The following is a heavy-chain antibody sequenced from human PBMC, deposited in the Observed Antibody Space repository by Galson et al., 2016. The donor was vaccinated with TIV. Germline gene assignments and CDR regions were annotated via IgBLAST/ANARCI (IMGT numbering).Heavy chain of an antibody. CDR3: GRNSGHYYGMDV. J-gene: IGHJ6*02. CDR2: IDWDGDK. V-gene: IGHV2-70*11. CDR1: GFSLRTSGMC. Sequence: PALVKPTQTLTLTCSFSGFSLRTSGMCVSWIRQPPGKALEWLARIDWDGDKYYNASLKTRVSISKDTSKNQVVLTMTNMDQVDTGTYYCGRNSGHYYGMDVWGQGTTVTVSS.